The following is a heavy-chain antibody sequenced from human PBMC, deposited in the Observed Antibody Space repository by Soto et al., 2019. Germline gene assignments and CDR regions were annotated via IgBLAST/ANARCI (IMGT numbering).Heavy chain of an antibody. CDR2: IIPIFGTA. Sequence: SVKVSCKASGGTFSSYAISWVRQAPGQGLEWMGGIIPIFGTANYAQKFQGRVTITADESTSTAYMELSSLRSEDTAVYYSARVYCSSTSCYRGVGYYYGMDVWGQGTTVTVSS. CDR1: GGTFSSYA. D-gene: IGHD2-2*01. CDR3: ARVYCSSTSCYRGVGYYYGMDV. V-gene: IGHV1-69*13. J-gene: IGHJ6*02.